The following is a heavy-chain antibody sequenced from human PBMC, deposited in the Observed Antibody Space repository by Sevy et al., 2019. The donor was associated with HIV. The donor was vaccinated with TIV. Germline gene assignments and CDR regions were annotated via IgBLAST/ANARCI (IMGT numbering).Heavy chain of an antibody. CDR3: AREGCTKPHDY. Sequence: GGCLRLSCAASGFTFSKYSMSWVRQPPGKGLEWISTLSFGCGEINYADSVKGRFTISRDNSKSSVSLQMNNLRPEHPAVYYCAREGCTKPHDYWGQGTLVTVSS. D-gene: IGHD2-8*01. CDR2: LSFGCGEI. V-gene: IGHV3-23*01. J-gene: IGHJ4*02. CDR1: GFTFSKYS.